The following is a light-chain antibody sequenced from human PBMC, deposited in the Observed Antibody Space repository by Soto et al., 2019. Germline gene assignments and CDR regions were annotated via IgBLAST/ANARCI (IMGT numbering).Light chain of an antibody. CDR3: QQRSSWPIT. J-gene: IGKJ5*01. CDR1: QSVSSY. Sequence: DIVMTQSPASVSLSAGESVTITCRASQSVSSYLAWYQQKPGQAPKLLIYAASSWATGIPGRFSGSGSGTDFTLTISSLQPEDFAVYFCQQRSSWPITFGEGTRLEIK. V-gene: IGKV3-11*01. CDR2: AAS.